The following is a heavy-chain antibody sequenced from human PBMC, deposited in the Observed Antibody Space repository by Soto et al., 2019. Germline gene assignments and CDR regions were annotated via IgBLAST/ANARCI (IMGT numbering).Heavy chain of an antibody. CDR3: ARHSRNPLRFLEWLNSGFDY. J-gene: IGHJ4*02. CDR2: IYYSGST. Sequence: SETLSLTCTVSGGSISSSSYYWGWIRQPPGKGLEWIGSIYYSGSTYYNPSLKSRVTISVDTSKNQFSLKLSSVTAADTAVYYCARHSRNPLRFLEWLNSGFDYWGQGTLVTVSS. D-gene: IGHD3-3*01. V-gene: IGHV4-39*01. CDR1: GGSISSSSYY.